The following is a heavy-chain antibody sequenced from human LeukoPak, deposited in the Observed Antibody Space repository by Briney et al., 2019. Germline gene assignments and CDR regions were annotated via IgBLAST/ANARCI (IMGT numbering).Heavy chain of an antibody. Sequence: GASVKVSCKASGYTFTSYSISWVRQAPGQGLEWMGWISAYNGNTNYAQKLQGRVTMTTDTSTSTAYMELRSLRSDDTAVYYCARDSGFYYGSGSYYSYYYYGMDVWGQGTTVTVSS. CDR2: ISAYNGNT. CDR1: GYTFTSYS. J-gene: IGHJ6*02. V-gene: IGHV1-18*01. D-gene: IGHD3-10*01. CDR3: ARDSGFYYGSGSYYSYYYYGMDV.